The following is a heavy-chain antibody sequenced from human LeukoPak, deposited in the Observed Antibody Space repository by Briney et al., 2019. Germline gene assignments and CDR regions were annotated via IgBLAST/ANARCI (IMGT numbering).Heavy chain of an antibody. CDR3: ATGLRYFDWLRLDY. J-gene: IGHJ4*02. V-gene: IGHV1-24*01. D-gene: IGHD3-9*01. Sequence: ASVKVSCKASGYSFSSHYMHWVRQAPGKGLEWMGGFDPEDGETIYAQKFQGRVTMTEDTSTDTAYMELSSLRSEDTAVYYCATGLRYFDWLRLDYWGQGTLVTVSS. CDR1: GYSFSSHY. CDR2: FDPEDGET.